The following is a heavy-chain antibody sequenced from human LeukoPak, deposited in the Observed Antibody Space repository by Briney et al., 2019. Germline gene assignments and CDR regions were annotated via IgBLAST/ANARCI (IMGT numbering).Heavy chain of an antibody. J-gene: IGHJ4*02. CDR3: AKAITMIVVVRHYFDY. D-gene: IGHD3-22*01. CDR2: ISGGST. Sequence: PGGSLRLSCAASGFTFSSYAMSWVRQAPGKGLEWVSAISGGSTYYADSVKGRFTISRDNSKNTLYLQMNSLRAEDTAVYYCAKAITMIVVVRHYFDYWGQGTLVTVSS. V-gene: IGHV3-23*01. CDR1: GFTFSSYA.